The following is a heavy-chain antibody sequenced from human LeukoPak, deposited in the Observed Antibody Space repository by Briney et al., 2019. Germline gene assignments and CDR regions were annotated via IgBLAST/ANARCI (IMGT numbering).Heavy chain of an antibody. D-gene: IGHD4-17*01. CDR2: IYHSGST. CDR3: ARGDDYGAPLYLD. Sequence: SGTLSLTCAVSGGSISSSNWWSWVRQPPGKGLEWIGEIYHSGSTNYNPSLKSRVTISVDTSKNQFSLKLSSVTAADTAVYYCARGDDYGAPLYLDWGQGTLVTVSS. CDR1: GGSISSSNW. V-gene: IGHV4-4*02. J-gene: IGHJ4*02.